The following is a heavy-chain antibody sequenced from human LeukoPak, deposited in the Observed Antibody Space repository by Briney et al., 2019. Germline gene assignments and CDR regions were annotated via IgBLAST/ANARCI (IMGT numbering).Heavy chain of an antibody. CDR1: GGSISSYY. CDR2: IYYSGST. J-gene: IGHJ6*03. CDR3: AVDYDSTGYYFSMDV. Sequence: SETLSLTCTVSGGSISSYYWSWIRQPPWKGLEWIGYIYYSGSTNYNPSLKSRVTISVDTSKNHFSLRLTSVTAADTAVYYCAVDYDSTGYYFSMDVWGKGTTVTVSS. V-gene: IGHV4-59*01. D-gene: IGHD3-22*01.